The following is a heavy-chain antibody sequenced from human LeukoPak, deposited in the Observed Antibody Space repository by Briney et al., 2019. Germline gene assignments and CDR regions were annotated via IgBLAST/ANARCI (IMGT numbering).Heavy chain of an antibody. J-gene: IGHJ4*02. Sequence: ASVKVSCKASGYTFTGYYMHWVRQAPGQGLEWMGWINPNSGGTNYAQKLQGRVTMTRDTSISTAYMELSRLRSDDTAVYYCARGRLWFGELLGYWGQGTLVTVSS. D-gene: IGHD3-10*01. CDR3: ARGRLWFGELLGY. CDR2: INPNSGGT. CDR1: GYTFTGYY. V-gene: IGHV1-2*02.